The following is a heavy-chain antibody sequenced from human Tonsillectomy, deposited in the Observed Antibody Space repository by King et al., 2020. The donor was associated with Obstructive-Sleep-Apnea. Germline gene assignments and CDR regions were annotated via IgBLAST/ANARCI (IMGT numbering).Heavy chain of an antibody. D-gene: IGHD3-3*01. J-gene: IGHJ4*02. CDR2: ISYDEDGQ. V-gene: IGHV3-30*09. Sequence: VQLVESGGGVVQPGRSLRLSCAASGFTFSSHVMHWVRQAPGKGLEWVALISYDEDGQYYADSVKGRFVVSRDNSKNTMYLQMNSLRAEDTAVYYCAKGKDTIFGCSPRTGGQGTLVTVSS. CDR1: GFTFSSHV. CDR3: AKGKDTIFGCSPRT.